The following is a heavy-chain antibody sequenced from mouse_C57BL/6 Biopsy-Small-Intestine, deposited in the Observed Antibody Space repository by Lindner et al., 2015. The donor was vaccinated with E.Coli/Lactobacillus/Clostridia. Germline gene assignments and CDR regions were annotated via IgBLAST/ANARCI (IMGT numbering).Heavy chain of an antibody. CDR1: GYTFTSYG. CDR2: IYPRSGYT. Sequence: VQLQESGAELARPGASVKLSCKASGYTFTSYGISCVKQRTGQGLEWIGEIYPRSGYTYYNEKFKGKATLTADKSSSTAYMELRSLTSEDTAVYYCARSDGYYSFAYWGQGTLVTVSA. D-gene: IGHD2-3*01. J-gene: IGHJ3*01. V-gene: IGHV1-81*01. CDR3: ARSDGYYSFAY.